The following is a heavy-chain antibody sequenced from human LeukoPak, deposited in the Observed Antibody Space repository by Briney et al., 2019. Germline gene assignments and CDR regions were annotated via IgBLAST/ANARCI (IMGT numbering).Heavy chain of an antibody. V-gene: IGHV1-18*01. CDR2: ISAYNGNT. J-gene: IGHJ4*02. CDR1: GYTFTSYG. D-gene: IGHD6-19*01. Sequence: ASVKVSCTASGYTFTSYGISWVRQAPGQGLEWMGWISAYNGNTNYAQKLQGRVTMTTDTSTSTAYMELRSLRSDDTAVYYCARAVEQWLEFDYWGQGTLVTVPS. CDR3: ARAVEQWLEFDY.